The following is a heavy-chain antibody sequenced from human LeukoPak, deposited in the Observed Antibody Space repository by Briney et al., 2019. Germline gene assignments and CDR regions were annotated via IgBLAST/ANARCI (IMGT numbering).Heavy chain of an antibody. Sequence: GGSLRLSCAASGFTFSSYWMHWVRQAPGKGPVWVSRVNVHGQGTAYADSVKGRFTISRDNAKNTLSLQMNSLSAEDTAVYYCARSNYDSTTFYYHLDLWGQGTLVTVSS. J-gene: IGHJ5*02. CDR2: VNVHGQGT. D-gene: IGHD2/OR15-2a*01. V-gene: IGHV3-74*01. CDR3: ARSNYDSTTFYYHLDL. CDR1: GFTFSSYW.